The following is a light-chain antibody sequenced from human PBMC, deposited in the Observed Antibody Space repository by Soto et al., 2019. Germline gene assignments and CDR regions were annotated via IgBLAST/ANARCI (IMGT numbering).Light chain of an antibody. Sequence: QSALTQPPSASGSPGQSVTISCPGTSSDVGGYNYVSWYQQHPGKAPKLMIYEVSKRPSGVPDRFSGSKSGHTASLTVSGLQAEDEADYYCSSYAGSNNVVFGGGTKLTVL. CDR1: SSDVGGYNY. J-gene: IGLJ2*01. CDR3: SSYAGSNNVV. V-gene: IGLV2-8*01. CDR2: EVS.